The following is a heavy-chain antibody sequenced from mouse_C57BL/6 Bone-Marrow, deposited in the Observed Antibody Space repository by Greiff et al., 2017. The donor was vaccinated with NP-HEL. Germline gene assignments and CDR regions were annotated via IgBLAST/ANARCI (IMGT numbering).Heavy chain of an antibody. D-gene: IGHD2-3*01. CDR3: SPIYDGYYEAWFAY. CDR1: GFTFSDAW. Sequence: EVQRVESGGGLVQPGGSMKLSCAASGFTFSDAWMDWVRQSPEKGLEWVAEIRNKANNHATYYAESVKGRYTISRDDSKSSVYLQMNSLRAEDTGIYYCSPIYDGYYEAWFAYWGQGTLVTVSA. J-gene: IGHJ3*01. CDR2: IRNKANNHAT. V-gene: IGHV6-6*01.